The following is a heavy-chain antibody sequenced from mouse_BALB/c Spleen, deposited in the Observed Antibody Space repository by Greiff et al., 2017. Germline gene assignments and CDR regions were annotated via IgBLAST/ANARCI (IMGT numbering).Heavy chain of an antibody. CDR2: ISSGGSYT. Sequence: EVKLVESGGGLVKPGGSLKLSCAASGFTFSSYTMSWVRQTPEKRLEWVATISSGGSYTYYPDSVKGRFTISRDNAKNTLYLQMSSLKSEDTAMYYCTRDDYAMDYWGQGTSVTVSS. J-gene: IGHJ4*01. V-gene: IGHV5-6-4*01. CDR1: GFTFSSYT. CDR3: TRDDYAMDY.